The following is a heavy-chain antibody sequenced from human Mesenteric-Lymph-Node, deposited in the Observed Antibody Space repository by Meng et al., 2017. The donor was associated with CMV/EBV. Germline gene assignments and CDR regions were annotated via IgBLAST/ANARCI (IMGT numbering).Heavy chain of an antibody. Sequence: GESLKISCAASGFTFSSYWMHWVRQAPGEGLVWVSRINSDGSTTTYADSVKGRFTISRDNAKKTLYLQMDGLRAKDTAVYYCARGRGSGSSDYWGQGTLVTVSS. D-gene: IGHD3-10*01. V-gene: IGHV3-74*01. CDR1: GFTFSSYW. J-gene: IGHJ4*02. CDR3: ARGRGSGSSDY. CDR2: INSDGSTT.